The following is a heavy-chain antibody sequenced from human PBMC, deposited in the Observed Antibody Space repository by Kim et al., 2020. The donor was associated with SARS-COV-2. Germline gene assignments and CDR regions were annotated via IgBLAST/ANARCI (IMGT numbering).Heavy chain of an antibody. Sequence: SETLSLTCAVYGGSFSGYYWSWIRQPPGKGLEWIGEINHSGSTNYNPSLKSRVTISVDTSKNQFSLKLSSVTAADTAVYYCARVHCDWLVIYDFYGMDF. CDR3: ARVHCDWLVIYDFYGMDF. D-gene: IGHD3-9*01. CDR1: GGSFSGYY. V-gene: IGHV4-34*01. J-gene: IGHJ6*01. CDR2: INHSGST.